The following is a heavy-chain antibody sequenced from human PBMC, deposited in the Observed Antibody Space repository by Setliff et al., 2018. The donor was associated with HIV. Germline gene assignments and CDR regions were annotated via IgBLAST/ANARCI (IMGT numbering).Heavy chain of an antibody. D-gene: IGHD3-3*01. V-gene: IGHV1-46*01. CDR3: ARDPSYSPYYDFWSGYYPHDALDI. Sequence: GASVKVSCKASGYIFTSYYMHWQRQVPGQGLEWMGIINPSGGSTSYAQKFQGRVTMTRDTSTSTVYMELSSLRSEDTAIYYCARDPSYSPYYDFWSGYYPHDALDIWGQGTMVTVSS. J-gene: IGHJ3*02. CDR2: INPSGGST. CDR1: GYIFTSYY.